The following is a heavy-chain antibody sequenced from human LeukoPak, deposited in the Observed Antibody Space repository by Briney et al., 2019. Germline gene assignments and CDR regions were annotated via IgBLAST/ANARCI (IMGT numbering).Heavy chain of an antibody. Sequence: PSGTLSLTCAVYGGSFSGYYWSWIRKPPGKGLEWIGEINHSGSTNYNPSLKSRVTISVDTPKNQFSLKLSSVTAADTAVYYCASIYSYGDDYWGQGTLVTVSS. CDR2: INHSGST. V-gene: IGHV4-34*01. J-gene: IGHJ4*02. CDR1: GGSFSGYY. D-gene: IGHD5-18*01. CDR3: ASIYSYGDDY.